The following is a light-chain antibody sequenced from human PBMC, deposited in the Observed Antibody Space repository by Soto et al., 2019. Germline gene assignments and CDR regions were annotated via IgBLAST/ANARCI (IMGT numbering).Light chain of an antibody. CDR1: SGHSSHA. V-gene: IGLV4-69*01. Sequence: LVLTQSPSASASLGASVKLTCTLSSGHSSHAIAWHQLQPEKGPRYLMKLNNDGSHSKGDGIPDRFTGSSSGAERYLTISSLQSEDEADYYCQTWGSGSWVFGGGTKLTVL. CDR2: LNNDGSH. CDR3: QTWGSGSWV. J-gene: IGLJ3*02.